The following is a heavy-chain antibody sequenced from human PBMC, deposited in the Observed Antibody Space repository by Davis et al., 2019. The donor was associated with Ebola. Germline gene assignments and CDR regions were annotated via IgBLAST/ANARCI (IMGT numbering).Heavy chain of an antibody. V-gene: IGHV7-4-1*02. CDR2: INTITGNP. Sequence: AASVKVSCKASGYSFSSYAMDWVRQAPGQGLEWMGWINTITGNPTYAQGFTGRFVFSLDTSVSTAYLQISSLKAEDTAVYYCARDPPGSSSSYFDYWGQGTLVTVSS. J-gene: IGHJ4*02. CDR1: GYSFSSYA. D-gene: IGHD6-6*01. CDR3: ARDPPGSSSSYFDY.